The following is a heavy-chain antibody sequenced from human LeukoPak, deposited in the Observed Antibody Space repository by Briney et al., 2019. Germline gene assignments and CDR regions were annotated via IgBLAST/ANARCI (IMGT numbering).Heavy chain of an antibody. CDR3: AKGIAAAGSYYGMDV. CDR2: ISGSGGST. D-gene: IGHD6-13*01. J-gene: IGHJ6*02. Sequence: GGSLRLSCAASGFTFSSYSMNWVRQAPGKGLEWVSAISGSGGSTYYADSVKGRFTISRDNSKNTLYLQMNSLRAEDTAVYYCAKGIAAAGSYYGMDVWGQGTTVTVSS. V-gene: IGHV3-23*01. CDR1: GFTFSSYS.